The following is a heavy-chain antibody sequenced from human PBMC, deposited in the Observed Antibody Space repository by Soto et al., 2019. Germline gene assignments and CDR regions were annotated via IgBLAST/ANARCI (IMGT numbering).Heavy chain of an antibody. CDR3: ARNYYYSIDV. CDR2: FHHGGST. Sequence: NPSETLSLTCAVSGGSISSNNWWSWVRQPPGRGLEWIGEFHHGGSTNYNPSLKSRVSILVDKSKNQFSLKLSSVTAADTGIYYCARNYYYSIDVWGQGTTVT. J-gene: IGHJ6*02. V-gene: IGHV4-4*02. CDR1: GGSISSNNW.